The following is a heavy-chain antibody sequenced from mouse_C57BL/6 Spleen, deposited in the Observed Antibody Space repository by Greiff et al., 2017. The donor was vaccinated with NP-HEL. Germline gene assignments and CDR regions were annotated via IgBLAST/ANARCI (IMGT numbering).Heavy chain of an antibody. CDR2: INPSSGYT. V-gene: IGHV1-4*01. CDR1: GYTFTSYT. D-gene: IGHD2-4*01. CDR3: ARSLYYDYDGYFDV. J-gene: IGHJ1*03. Sequence: QVQLKQSGAELARPGASVKMSCKASGYTFTSYTMHWVKQRPGQGLEWIGYINPSSGYTKYNQKFKDKATLTADKSSSTAYMQLSSLTSEDSAVYYCARSLYYDYDGYFDVWGTGTTVTVSS.